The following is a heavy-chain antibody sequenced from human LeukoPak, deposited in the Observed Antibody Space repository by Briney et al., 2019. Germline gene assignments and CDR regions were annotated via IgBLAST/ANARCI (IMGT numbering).Heavy chain of an antibody. J-gene: IGHJ5*01. CDR2: IKTGDGYT. V-gene: IGHV1-3*04. CDR1: GYTFSNYG. D-gene: IGHD3-10*01. Sequence: GASVKVSCKASGYTFSNYGLHWVRQAPGQRLEWMGWIKTGDGYTKYSQKFQDRVTIIRDTSATTVYMDLDSLTSEDTAVYYCAKSGSSPPGNWLDSWGQGTLVTVSS. CDR3: AKSGSSPPGNWLDS.